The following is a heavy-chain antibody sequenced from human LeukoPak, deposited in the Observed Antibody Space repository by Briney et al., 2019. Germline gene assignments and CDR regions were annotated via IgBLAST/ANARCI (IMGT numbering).Heavy chain of an antibody. Sequence: GASVKVSCKASGGTFSSYAISWVRQAPGQGLEWMGWMNPNSGNTGYAQKFQGRVTMTRNTSISTAYMELSSLRSEDTAVYYCARGDYGTPIDYWGQGTLVTVSS. V-gene: IGHV1-8*02. CDR2: MNPNSGNT. J-gene: IGHJ4*02. CDR3: ARGDYGTPIDY. D-gene: IGHD3-16*01. CDR1: GGTFSSYA.